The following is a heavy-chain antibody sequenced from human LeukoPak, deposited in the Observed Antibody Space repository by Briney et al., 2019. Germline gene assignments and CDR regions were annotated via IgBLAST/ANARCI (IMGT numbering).Heavy chain of an antibody. Sequence: GGSLRLSCAASGFTFSSYAMSWVRQAPGKGLEWVSAISGSGGSTYYADSVKGRFTISRDNSKNTLYLPMNSLRAEDTAVYYCARSLGTTTYYFDYWGQGTLVTVSS. CDR3: ARSLGTTTYYFDY. J-gene: IGHJ4*02. D-gene: IGHD1-26*01. CDR2: ISGSGGST. V-gene: IGHV3-23*01. CDR1: GFTFSSYA.